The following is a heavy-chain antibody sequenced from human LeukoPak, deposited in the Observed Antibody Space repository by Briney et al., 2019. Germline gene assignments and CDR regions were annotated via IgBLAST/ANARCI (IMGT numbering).Heavy chain of an antibody. CDR2: ISSSGSTI. CDR1: GFTFSDYY. Sequence: GGSLRLSGAASGFTFSDYYMSWIRQAPGKGLEWVSYISSSGSTIYYADSVKDRFTISRDNAKNSLYLQMNSLRAKDTAVYYCARVKGYYYGMDVWGQGTTVTVSS. J-gene: IGHJ6*02. CDR3: ARVKGYYYGMDV. V-gene: IGHV3-11*01.